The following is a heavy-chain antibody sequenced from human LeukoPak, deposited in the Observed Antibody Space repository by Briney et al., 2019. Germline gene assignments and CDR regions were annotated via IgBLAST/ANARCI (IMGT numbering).Heavy chain of an antibody. Sequence: SETLSLTCAVYGGSFSGYYWSWIRQPPGKGLEWIGEINHSGSTKYNTSPKSRVTISVDTSKNQFSLKLSSVTAADTAVYYCARGYYDILTGYRSYYYYMDVWGKGTTVTVSS. CDR2: INHSGST. CDR3: ARGYYDILTGYRSYYYYMDV. J-gene: IGHJ6*03. V-gene: IGHV4-34*01. D-gene: IGHD3-9*01. CDR1: GGSFSGYY.